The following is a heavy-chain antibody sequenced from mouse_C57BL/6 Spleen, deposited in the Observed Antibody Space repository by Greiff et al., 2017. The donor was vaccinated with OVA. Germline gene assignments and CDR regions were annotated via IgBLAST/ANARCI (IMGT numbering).Heavy chain of an antibody. D-gene: IGHD2-14*01. V-gene: IGHV5-17*01. J-gene: IGHJ4*01. CDR2: ISTGRSTI. Sequence: EVKLLESGGGLVKPGGSLKLSCAASGFTFSDYGMHWVRQAPEKGLEWVAYISTGRSTIYYADTVKGRFTFSRDNAKNTLFQQRTSLRSEDTAMYYCARGTGFYDMDDWGKGTTVTVSS. CDR1: GFTFSDYG. CDR3: ARGTGFYDMDD.